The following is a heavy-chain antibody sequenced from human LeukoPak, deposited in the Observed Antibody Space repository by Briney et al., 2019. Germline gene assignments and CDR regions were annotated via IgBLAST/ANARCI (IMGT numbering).Heavy chain of an antibody. CDR2: ISGSGGST. CDR1: GFTFSGYA. CDR3: AKDRITVFGVVPDV. D-gene: IGHD3-3*01. V-gene: IGHV3-23*01. J-gene: IGHJ6*04. Sequence: GGSLRLSCAASGFTFSGYAMSWVRQAPGKWLEWVSAISGSGGSTYYADSVKGRFTISRDNSKNTLYLQMNSLRAEDTAVYYCAKDRITVFGVVPDVWGRGTTVTVSS.